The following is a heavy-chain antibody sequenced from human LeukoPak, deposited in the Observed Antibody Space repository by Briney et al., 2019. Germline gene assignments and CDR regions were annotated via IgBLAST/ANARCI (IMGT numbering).Heavy chain of an antibody. CDR2: IYYSGST. CDR3: ARLIAAGERRPGSYYFDY. D-gene: IGHD6-13*01. Sequence: PSETLSLTCTVSGGSISSSSYYWGWIRQPPGKGLEWIGSIYYSGSTNYNPSLKSRVTISVDTSKNQFSLKLSSVTAADTAVYYCARLIAAGERRPGSYYFDYWGQGTLVTVSS. V-gene: IGHV4-39*07. CDR1: GGSISSSSYY. J-gene: IGHJ4*02.